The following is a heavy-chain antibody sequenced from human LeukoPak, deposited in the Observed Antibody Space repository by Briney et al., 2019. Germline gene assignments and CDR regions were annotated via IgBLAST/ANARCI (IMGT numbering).Heavy chain of an antibody. CDR2: IYYTGMT. J-gene: IGHJ4*02. CDR3: ARHGRMVIMSKFSTGIDQ. CDR1: DGSISNYF. D-gene: IGHD2-8*01. V-gene: IGHV4-59*08. Sequence: SETLSLTCTVPDGSISNYFWSWIRKPPGKGLEWIGYIYYTGMTNSNPSLKSRVTISMDTSNNQFSLNLRSVTAADTAIYYCARHGRMVIMSKFSTGIDQWGQGTLVTVSS.